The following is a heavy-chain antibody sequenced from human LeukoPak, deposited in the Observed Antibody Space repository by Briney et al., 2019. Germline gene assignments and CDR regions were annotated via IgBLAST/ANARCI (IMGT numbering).Heavy chain of an antibody. CDR1: GFTFSSYA. J-gene: IGHJ4*02. CDR2: ISSSSSYI. D-gene: IGHD5-12*01. CDR3: AKQREYSGYDYVPDNFDY. V-gene: IGHV3-21*01. Sequence: PGGSLRLSCAASGFTFSSYAMSWVRQAPGKGLEWVSSISSSSSYIYYADSVKGRFTISRDNAKNSLYLQMNSLRAEDTAVYYCAKQREYSGYDYVPDNFDYWGQGTLVTVSS.